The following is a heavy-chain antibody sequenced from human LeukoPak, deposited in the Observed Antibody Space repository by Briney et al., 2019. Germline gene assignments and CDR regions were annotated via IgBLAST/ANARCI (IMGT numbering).Heavy chain of an antibody. CDR3: AKDIEPPGLFFDY. CDR1: GFTFSSFW. V-gene: IGHV3-7*03. D-gene: IGHD1-14*01. J-gene: IGHJ4*02. CDR2: IKYDGSEI. Sequence: GRSLRLSCAASGFTFSSFWMSWVRQAPGKGLEWAANIKYDGSEIDYVNSVKGRFTISRDNAKNSLYLHMNSLRAEDTAIYYCAKDIEPPGLFFDYWGQGTLVTVSS.